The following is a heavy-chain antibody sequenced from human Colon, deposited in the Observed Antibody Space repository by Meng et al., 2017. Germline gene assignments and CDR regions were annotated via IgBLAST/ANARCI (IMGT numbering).Heavy chain of an antibody. D-gene: IGHD3-10*01. Sequence: QFQLQESGPGLVKPSQTLSLTCNVSGGPFSSDNYYCTWIRQTPGNGLEWIGLTYYNGSPVYNPSLRSRVTISVDRSKDQFSLKLTSMTAADTAVYYCARERRHYYGSGSFDYWGQGILVTVSS. J-gene: IGHJ4*02. V-gene: IGHV4-30-4*01. CDR1: GGPFSSDNYY. CDR3: ARERRHYYGSGSFDY. CDR2: TYYNGSP.